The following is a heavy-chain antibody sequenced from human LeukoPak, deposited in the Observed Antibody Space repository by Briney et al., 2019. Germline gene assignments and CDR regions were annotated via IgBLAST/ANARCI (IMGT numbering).Heavy chain of an antibody. V-gene: IGHV3-11*01. J-gene: IGHJ1*01. Sequence: GGSLRLSCTVSGFTFSDDYMNWIRQAPGKGLEWISYIGRGSNTLYYKPSVKGRFTISRDDAKSTLYLEMRSLSAEDTGIYYCARGTYGRSGYPLFRKWGRGTLVAVSS. D-gene: IGHD3-22*01. CDR2: IGRGSNTL. CDR3: ARGTYGRSGYPLFRK. CDR1: GFTFSDDY.